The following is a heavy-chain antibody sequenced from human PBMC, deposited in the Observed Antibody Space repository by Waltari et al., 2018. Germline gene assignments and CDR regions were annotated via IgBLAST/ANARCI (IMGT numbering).Heavy chain of an antibody. V-gene: IGHV1-8*03. J-gene: IGHJ4*02. D-gene: IGHD1-26*01. CDR1: GYTFTSYD. CDR3: SRGRVLGGSYYPY. CDR2: MNPNSGNT. Sequence: QVQLVQSGAEVKKPGASVKVSCKASGYTFTSYDINWVRQATGQGLEGMGWMNPNSGNTGDAQTFQGRVTITRNTSISTAYMELSSLISEYTAVYYCSRGRVLGGSYYPYWGQGTLVTVAS.